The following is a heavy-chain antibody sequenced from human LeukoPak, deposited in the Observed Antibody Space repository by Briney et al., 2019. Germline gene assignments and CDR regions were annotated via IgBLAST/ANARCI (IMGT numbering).Heavy chain of an antibody. CDR1: GYSFTSYW. V-gene: IGHV5-10-1*01. D-gene: IGHD5-18*01. CDR3: AWNRGYSYGYNY. CDR2: IDPSDSYT. Sequence: GESLKISCKGSGYSFTSYWISWVRQMPGKGLEWMGRIDPSDSYTNYSPSFQGHVTISADKSISTAYLQWSSLKASDTAIYYCAWNRGYSYGYNYWGQGTLVTVSS. J-gene: IGHJ4*02.